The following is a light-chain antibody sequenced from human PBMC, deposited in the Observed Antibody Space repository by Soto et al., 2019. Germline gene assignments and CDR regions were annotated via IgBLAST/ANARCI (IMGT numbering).Light chain of an antibody. CDR3: QQYHSYWT. J-gene: IGKJ1*01. Sequence: DFQITQSPSTLSASVGDRVTITCRASQNIRSRLAWFQQKPGKAPKLLIYDASSLESGVPQRFSGSGSGTEFTLTIGSLQTDDFSTYYCQQYHSYWTFGQGTKVDIK. CDR2: DAS. V-gene: IGKV1-5*01. CDR1: QNIRSR.